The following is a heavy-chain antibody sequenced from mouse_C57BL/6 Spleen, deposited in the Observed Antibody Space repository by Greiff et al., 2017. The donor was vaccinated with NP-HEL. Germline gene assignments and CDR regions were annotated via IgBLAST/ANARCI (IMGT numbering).Heavy chain of an antibody. CDR1: GYTFTSYW. Sequence: QVQLQQPGAELVMPGASVKLSCKASGYTFTSYWMHWVKQRPGQGLEWIGEIDPSDSYTNYNQKFKGKSTLTVDKSSSTAYMQLSSLTSADSAVYYCARDDYDRYFDVWGTGTTVTVSS. D-gene: IGHD2-4*01. CDR3: ARDDYDRYFDV. J-gene: IGHJ1*03. CDR2: IDPSDSYT. V-gene: IGHV1-69*01.